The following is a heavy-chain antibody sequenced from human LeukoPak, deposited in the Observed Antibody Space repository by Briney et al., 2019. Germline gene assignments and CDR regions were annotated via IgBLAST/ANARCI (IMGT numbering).Heavy chain of an antibody. V-gene: IGHV4-39*07. D-gene: IGHD6-19*01. J-gene: IGHJ4*02. CDR1: GGSISSSSYY. CDR2: IYYSGST. CDR3: ARKSRIAVAGTRDY. Sequence: SETLSLTCTVSGGSISSSSYYWGWIRQPPGKGLEWIGSIYYSGSTYYNPSLKSRVTISVDTSKNQFSLKLSSVTAADTAVYYCARKSRIAVAGTRDYWGQGTLVTVSS.